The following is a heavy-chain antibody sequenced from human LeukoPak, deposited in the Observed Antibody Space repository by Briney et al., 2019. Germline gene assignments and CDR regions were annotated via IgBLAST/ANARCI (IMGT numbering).Heavy chain of an antibody. Sequence: ASVKVSCKASGYTFTGYYMHWVRQAPGKGLEWMGGFDPEDGETIYAQKFQGRVTMTEDTSTDTAYMELSSLRSEDTAVYYCATTYSSGWYVGWGQGTLVTVSS. D-gene: IGHD6-19*01. J-gene: IGHJ4*02. CDR3: ATTYSSGWYVG. CDR2: FDPEDGET. CDR1: GYTFTGYY. V-gene: IGHV1-24*01.